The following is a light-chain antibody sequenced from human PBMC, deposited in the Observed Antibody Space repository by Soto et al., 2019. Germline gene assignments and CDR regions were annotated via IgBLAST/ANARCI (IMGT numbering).Light chain of an antibody. Sequence: QSMLTQPPSVSAAPGQKVSISCSGSTSNVGKNYVYWYQQLPGTAPKLVIYDDRRRPSGIPDRFSGSKSGTSATLAITGLQTGDEADYHCGTWDSSLSVWMFGAGTKLTVL. CDR2: DDR. CDR3: GTWDSSLSVWM. CDR1: TSNVGKNY. J-gene: IGLJ3*02. V-gene: IGLV1-51*01.